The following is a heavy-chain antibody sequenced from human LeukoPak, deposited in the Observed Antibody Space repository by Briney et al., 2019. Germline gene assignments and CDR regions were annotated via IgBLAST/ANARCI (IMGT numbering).Heavy chain of an antibody. V-gene: IGHV4-34*01. CDR1: GGSFSGYY. D-gene: IGHD3-10*01. Sequence: PSETLSLTCAVYGGSFSGYYWSWIRQPPGKGLEWIGEINHSGSTNYNPSLKSRVTISVDTSKNQFSLKLSSVTAADTAVYYCARQGYFGSGAAHYFDHWGQGTLVTVSS. CDR2: INHSGST. CDR3: ARQGYFGSGAAHYFDH. J-gene: IGHJ4*02.